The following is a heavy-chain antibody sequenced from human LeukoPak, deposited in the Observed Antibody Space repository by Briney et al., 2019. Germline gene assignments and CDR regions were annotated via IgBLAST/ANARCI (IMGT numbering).Heavy chain of an antibody. V-gene: IGHV1-69*05. CDR1: GGTFSSYA. CDR3: ARDPLSDPPGDY. Sequence: SVKVSCKASGGTFSSYAISWVRQAPGQGLEWMGRIIPIFGTANYAQKFQGRVTITTDESTTTAYMELSSLRSEDTAVFYCARDPLSDPPGDYWGQGTLVTVSS. CDR2: IIPIFGTA. J-gene: IGHJ4*02.